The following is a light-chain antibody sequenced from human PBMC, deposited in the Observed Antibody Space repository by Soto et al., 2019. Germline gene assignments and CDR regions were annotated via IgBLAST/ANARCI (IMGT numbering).Light chain of an antibody. CDR3: SSYAGSRDV. V-gene: IGLV2-8*01. Sequence: ALAQPPSASGSPGQSVTISCTGTSSDVGAYNYVSWYQHHPGKVPKLIIYDVNKRPSGIPDRFSGSKSGNTASLTVSGLQAEDEADYYCSSYAGSRDVFGTGTKVTVL. CDR1: SSDVGAYNY. CDR2: DVN. J-gene: IGLJ1*01.